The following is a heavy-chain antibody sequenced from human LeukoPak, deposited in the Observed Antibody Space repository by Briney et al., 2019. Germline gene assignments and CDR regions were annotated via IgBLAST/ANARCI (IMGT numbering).Heavy chain of an antibody. Sequence: GGSLRLSCAASGFTFSDYYMSWIRQAPGKGLEWISYISSSGDTIFYADSVKGRFTISRDNAKNSLYLQMNSLRAEDTAVYYCARVLAVGATYDYWGQGTLVTVSS. D-gene: IGHD1-26*01. CDR3: ARVLAVGATYDY. CDR1: GFTFSDYY. J-gene: IGHJ4*02. CDR2: ISSSGDTI. V-gene: IGHV3-11*04.